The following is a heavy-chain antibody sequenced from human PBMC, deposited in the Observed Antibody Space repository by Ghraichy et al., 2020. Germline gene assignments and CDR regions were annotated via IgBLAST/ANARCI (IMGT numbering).Heavy chain of an antibody. D-gene: IGHD2-21*01. J-gene: IGHJ5*02. CDR2: ISHSRST. V-gene: IGHV4-34*01. CDR1: SVSFSDYS. Sequence: SETLSLTCAVSSVSFSDYSWSWIRQAPGKGLEWIGEISHSRSTNYNPSLKSRVTISVDTYKNQFSLRLRSVTAADTAVFYCAGGLYSLTRGAFDLRGQGTLVTVSS. CDR3: AGGLYSLTRGAFDL.